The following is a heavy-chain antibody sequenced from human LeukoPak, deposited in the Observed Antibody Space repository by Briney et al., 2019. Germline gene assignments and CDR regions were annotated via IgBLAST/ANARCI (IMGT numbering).Heavy chain of an antibody. V-gene: IGHV3-53*05. CDR2: IFSGGST. CDR3: AKAGRDSSSSLSDY. CDR1: GFSVSSNY. J-gene: IGHJ4*02. Sequence: GGSLRLSCAASGFSVSSNYMSWVRQAPGKGLDWVSVIFSGGSTYYADSVKGRFTFSRDNSKNTLYLQMNSLRAEDTAVYYCAKAGRDSSSSLSDYWGQGTLVTVSS. D-gene: IGHD6-6*01.